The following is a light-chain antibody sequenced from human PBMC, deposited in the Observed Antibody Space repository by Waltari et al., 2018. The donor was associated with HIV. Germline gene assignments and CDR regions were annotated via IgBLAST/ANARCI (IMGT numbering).Light chain of an antibody. CDR2: NNN. J-gene: IGLJ2*01. Sequence: QSVVTQPPSTSGTPGQRVTISCSGSSSNIGGNTVNWYRQFPGTGPKLLIYNNNQRPSGVPDRFSGSKSGTSASRAISGLQSEDEADYYCAAWDDSLNGPVFGGGTNLTVL. CDR3: AAWDDSLNGPV. V-gene: IGLV1-44*01. CDR1: SSNIGGNT.